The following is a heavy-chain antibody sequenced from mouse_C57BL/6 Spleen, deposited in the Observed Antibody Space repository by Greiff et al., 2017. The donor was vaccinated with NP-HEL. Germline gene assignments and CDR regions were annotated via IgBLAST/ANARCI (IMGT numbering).Heavy chain of an antibody. J-gene: IGHJ1*03. V-gene: IGHV1-69*01. Sequence: QVQLQQPGAELVMPGASVKLSCKASGYTFTSYWMHWVKQRPGQGLEWIGEIDPSDSYTNYNQKFQGKATLTVDKSSSTAYMQLSSLTSEYSAVYYCARRKGYGSSYDLYFDVWGTGTTVTVSS. CDR3: ARRKGYGSSYDLYFDV. D-gene: IGHD1-1*01. CDR2: IDPSDSYT. CDR1: GYTFTSYW.